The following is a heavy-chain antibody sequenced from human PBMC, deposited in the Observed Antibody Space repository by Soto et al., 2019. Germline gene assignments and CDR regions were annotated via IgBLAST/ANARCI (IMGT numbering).Heavy chain of an antibody. Sequence: SETLSLTCTVSGGSISSSSYYWGWIRQPPGKGLEWIGSIYYSGSTYYNPSLKSRVTISVDTSKNQFSLKLSSVTAADTAVYYCARLGHSLGVAGPREIDYWGQGTLVTVSS. D-gene: IGHD6-19*01. CDR3: ARLGHSLGVAGPREIDY. CDR1: GGSISSSSYY. CDR2: IYYSGST. J-gene: IGHJ4*02. V-gene: IGHV4-39*01.